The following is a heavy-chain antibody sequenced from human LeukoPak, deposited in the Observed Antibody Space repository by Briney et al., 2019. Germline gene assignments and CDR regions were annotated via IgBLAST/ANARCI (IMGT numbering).Heavy chain of an antibody. V-gene: IGHV4-34*01. CDR2: INHSGST. CDR3: ARDHVCSGGSCYHDY. J-gene: IGHJ4*02. CDR1: GGSFSGYY. Sequence: SETLSLTCAVYGGSFSGYYWSWIRQPPGKRLEWIGEINHSGSTNYNPSLKSRVTISVDTSKNQFSLKLSSVTAADTAVYYCARDHVCSGGSCYHDYWGQGTLVTVSS. D-gene: IGHD2-15*01.